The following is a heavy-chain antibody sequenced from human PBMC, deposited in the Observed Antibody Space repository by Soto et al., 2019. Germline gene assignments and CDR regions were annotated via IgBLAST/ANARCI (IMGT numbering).Heavy chain of an antibody. D-gene: IGHD3-22*01. CDR1: GFTFSSYA. V-gene: IGHV3-30-3*01. CDR2: ISYDGSNK. J-gene: IGHJ4*02. CDR3: ARGTGYYYDSSGFDY. Sequence: GGSLRLSCAASGFTFSSYAMHWVRQAPGKGLEWVAVISYDGSNKYYADSVKGRFTISRDNSKNTLYLQMNSLRAEDTAVYYCARGTGYYYDSSGFDYWGQGTLVTVSS.